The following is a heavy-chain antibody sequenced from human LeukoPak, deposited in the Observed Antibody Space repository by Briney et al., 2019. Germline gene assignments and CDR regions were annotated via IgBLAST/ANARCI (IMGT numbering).Heavy chain of an antibody. CDR3: ARRRRIVGATPGAFDV. CDR2: IKHSGST. CDR1: SGSISSTSYY. V-gene: IGHV4-39*07. J-gene: IGHJ3*01. Sequence: PSETLSLTCTASSGSISSTSYYWGWIRQPPGKGLEWIGEIKHSGSTNYNPSLKSRVTISVDTSKNQFSLKLSSVTAADTAVYYCARRRRIVGATPGAFDVWGQGTMVTVSS. D-gene: IGHD1-26*01.